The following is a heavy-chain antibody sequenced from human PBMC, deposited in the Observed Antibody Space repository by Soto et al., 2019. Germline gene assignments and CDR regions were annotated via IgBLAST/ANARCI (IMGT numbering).Heavy chain of an antibody. D-gene: IGHD6-13*01. V-gene: IGHV3-23*01. CDR1: GFTFSSYT. CDR2: ISGSGGST. J-gene: IGHJ4*02. CDR3: ASRIAAAGAFDY. Sequence: PGGSLRLSCAASGFTFSSYTRSWVRQAPGKGLEWVSAISGSGGSTYYADSVKGRFTISRDNSKNTLYLQMNSLRAEDTAVYYCASRIAAAGAFDYWGQGTLVTVSS.